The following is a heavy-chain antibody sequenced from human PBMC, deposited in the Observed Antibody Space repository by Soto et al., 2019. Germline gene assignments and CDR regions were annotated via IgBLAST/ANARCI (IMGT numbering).Heavy chain of an antibody. J-gene: IGHJ4*02. V-gene: IGHV3-15*01. CDR3: TTVVPIDDYGDY. CDR1: GFTFSNAW. Sequence: EVQLVESGGGLVKPGGSLRLSCAASGFTFSNAWMSWVRQAPGKGLEWIGRIKSKADGGTADYSAPVKGRFSISRDDPKNTLFLQMNSLKTEDTAVYYCTTVVPIDDYGDYSGQGTLVTVSS. CDR2: IKSKADGGTA. D-gene: IGHD2-15*01.